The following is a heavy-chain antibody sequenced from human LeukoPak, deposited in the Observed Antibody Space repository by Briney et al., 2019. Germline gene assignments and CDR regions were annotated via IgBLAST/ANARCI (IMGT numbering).Heavy chain of an antibody. Sequence: GGSLRLSCVASGFTFSSYGMHWVRQAPGKGLEWVSVIYSGGSTYYADSVKGRFTISRDNSKNTLYLQMNSLRAEDTAVYYCARDFPSNSGSYSARGDAFDIWGQGTMVTVSS. J-gene: IGHJ3*02. CDR1: GFTFSSYG. CDR3: ARDFPSNSGSYSARGDAFDI. V-gene: IGHV3-53*01. CDR2: IYSGGST. D-gene: IGHD1-26*01.